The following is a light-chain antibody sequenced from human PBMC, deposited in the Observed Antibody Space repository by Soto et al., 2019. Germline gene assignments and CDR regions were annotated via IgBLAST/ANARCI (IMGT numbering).Light chain of an antibody. CDR1: SGHRSYI. Sequence: QPVLTQSSSASASLGSSVKRTCTLSSGHRSYIIAWHQQQPGKAPRSLMKLEGSGGYNKGSGVPDRFSASSSGADRYLTISNLQSEDEADYYCETWDSNTRVFGGGTKLTVL. CDR2: LEGSGGY. CDR3: ETWDSNTRV. J-gene: IGLJ2*01. V-gene: IGLV4-60*03.